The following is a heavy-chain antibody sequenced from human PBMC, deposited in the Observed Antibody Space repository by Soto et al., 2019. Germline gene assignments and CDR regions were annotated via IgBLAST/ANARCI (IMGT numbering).Heavy chain of an antibody. D-gene: IGHD2-15*01. CDR2: IYPDHSDT. Sequence: PGESLKLSCKGSGYSFTSYWNGWVRQMPGKVLEGMGIIYPDHSDTRYGPSFQGQVTISADKSISPAYLQWSSLKASDTAMYYCASLAMAPGERGGSVWFDPLGQGTLVTVSS. CDR1: GYSFTSYW. J-gene: IGHJ5*02. V-gene: IGHV5-51*01. CDR3: ASLAMAPGERGGSVWFDP.